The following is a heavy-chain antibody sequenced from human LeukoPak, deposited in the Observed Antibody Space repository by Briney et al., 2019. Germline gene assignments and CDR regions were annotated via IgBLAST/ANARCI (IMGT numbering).Heavy chain of an antibody. CDR3: AKDSDSSGD. V-gene: IGHV3-48*03. J-gene: IGHJ4*02. D-gene: IGHD6-19*01. CDR2: ISSSGSTI. CDR1: GFTFSSYE. Sequence: GGSLRLSCAASGFTFSSYEMNWVRQAPGKGLEWVSYISSSGSTIYYADSVKGRFTISRDNSKSTLYLQMNSLRAEDTAVYYCAKDSDSSGDWGQGTLVTVSS.